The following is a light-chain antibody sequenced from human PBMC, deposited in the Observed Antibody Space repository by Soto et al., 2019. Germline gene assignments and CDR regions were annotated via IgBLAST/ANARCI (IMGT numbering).Light chain of an antibody. CDR1: QSISSW. V-gene: IGKV1-5*01. J-gene: IGKJ5*01. Sequence: EIQMTQSPSTLSASVEDRVTITCRASQSISSWLAWYQQKPGKAPKLLIYDASSLESGVPSRFSGSGSGTEFTLTISSLQPDDFATYYCQQYNSYLEYTFGQGTRLEIK. CDR2: DAS. CDR3: QQYNSYLEYT.